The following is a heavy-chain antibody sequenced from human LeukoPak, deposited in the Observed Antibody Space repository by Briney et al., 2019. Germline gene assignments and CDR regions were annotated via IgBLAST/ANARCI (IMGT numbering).Heavy chain of an antibody. CDR2: IIPIFGTA. Sequence: RASVKVSCKASGYTFTSYDINWVRQATGQGLEWMGGIIPIFGTANYAQKFQGRVTITADESTSTAYMELSSLRSEDTAVHYCARDYDDYVWGSYRYTGGYWGQGTLVTVSS. CDR1: GYTFTSYD. V-gene: IGHV1-69*13. CDR3: ARDYDDYVWGSYRYTGGY. D-gene: IGHD3-16*02. J-gene: IGHJ4*02.